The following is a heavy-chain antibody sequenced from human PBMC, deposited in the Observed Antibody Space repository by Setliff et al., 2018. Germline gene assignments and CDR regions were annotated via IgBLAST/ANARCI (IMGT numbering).Heavy chain of an antibody. J-gene: IGHJ6*02. CDR1: GGSINSSSYY. D-gene: IGHD6-13*01. CDR3: ARVSMYSSSWYYYYYGMDV. CDR2: IYYSGST. V-gene: IGHV4-39*07. Sequence: SETLSLTCTVSGGSINSSSYYWGWIRQPPGKGLEWIGSIYYSGSTYYNPSLKSRVTISVDTSKNQFSLKLSSVTAADTAVYYCARVSMYSSSWYYYYYGMDVWGQGTTVTVSS.